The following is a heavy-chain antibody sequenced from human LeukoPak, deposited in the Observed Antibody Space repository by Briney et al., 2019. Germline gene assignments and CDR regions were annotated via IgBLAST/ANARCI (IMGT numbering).Heavy chain of an antibody. CDR3: ARDRHEVVGATTFDY. CDR1: GYTFTGYY. Sequence: GASVKFSCKASGYTFTGYYMHWVRQAPGQGLEWMGWTNPNSGGTNYAQKFQGWVTMTRDTSISTAYMELSRLRSDDTAVYYCARDRHEVVGATTFDYWGQGTLVTVSS. V-gene: IGHV1-2*04. D-gene: IGHD1-26*01. J-gene: IGHJ4*02. CDR2: TNPNSGGT.